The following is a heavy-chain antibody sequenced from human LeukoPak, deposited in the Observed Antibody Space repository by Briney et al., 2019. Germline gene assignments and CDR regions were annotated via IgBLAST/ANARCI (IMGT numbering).Heavy chain of an antibody. CDR2: INHSGST. Sequence: SETLSLTCAVYGGSFSGYYWSWIRQPPGKGLEWIGKINHSGSTNYNPSLKSRVTISVDTSKNQFSLKLGSVTAADTAVYYCARATYYYYGMDVWGQGTTVTVSS. J-gene: IGHJ6*02. CDR1: GGSFSGYY. V-gene: IGHV4-34*01. D-gene: IGHD4-17*01. CDR3: ARATYYYYGMDV.